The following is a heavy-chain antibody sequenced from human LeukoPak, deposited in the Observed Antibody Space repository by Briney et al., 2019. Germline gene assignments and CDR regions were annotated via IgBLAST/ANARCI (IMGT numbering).Heavy chain of an antibody. CDR3: ARGYSSSWSTRSEYFQH. J-gene: IGHJ1*01. CDR2: IYSGGST. V-gene: IGHV3-53*01. D-gene: IGHD6-13*01. CDR1: GFTVSSNY. Sequence: PGGSLRLSCAASGFTVSSNYMSWVRQAPGKGLEWVSVIYSGGSTYYADSVKGRFTISRDNSKNTLYLQMNSLRAEDTAVYYCARGYSSSWSTRSEYFQHWGQGTLVTVSS.